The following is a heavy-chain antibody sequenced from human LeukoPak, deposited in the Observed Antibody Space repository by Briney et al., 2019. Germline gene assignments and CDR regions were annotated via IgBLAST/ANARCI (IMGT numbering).Heavy chain of an antibody. CDR2: ISTYNGNT. J-gene: IGHJ6*03. CDR3: ARTSHYYDYYYMDV. CDR1: GYTFTNYG. V-gene: IGHV1-18*01. Sequence: ASVKVSCKASGYTFTNYGISWVRQAPGQGLEWMGWISTYNGNTDYAQKFQGRVTMTTETSTSTAYMELRSLRSDDTAMYYCARTSHYYDYYYMDVWDKGTTVTVSS.